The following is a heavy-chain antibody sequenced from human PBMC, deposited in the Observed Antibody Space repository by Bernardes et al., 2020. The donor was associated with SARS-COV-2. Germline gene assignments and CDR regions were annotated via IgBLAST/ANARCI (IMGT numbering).Heavy chain of an antibody. CDR2: INHSGST. CDR1: GGSFSGYY. Sequence: SETLSLTCAVYGGSFSGYYWSWIRQPPGKGLEWIGEINHSGSTNYNPSLKSRVTISVDTSKNQFSLKLSSVTAADTAVYYCARVWDYMITFGGVIADAFDIWGQGTMVTVSS. CDR3: ARVWDYMITFGGVIADAFDI. V-gene: IGHV4-34*01. D-gene: IGHD3-16*02. J-gene: IGHJ3*02.